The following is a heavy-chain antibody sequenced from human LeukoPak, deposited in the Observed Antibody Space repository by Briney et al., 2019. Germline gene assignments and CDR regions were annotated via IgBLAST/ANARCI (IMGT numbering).Heavy chain of an antibody. J-gene: IGHJ4*02. Sequence: SETLSLTCTVSGGSINSYYWSWIRQPPGKGLEWIGYIYYSGYTNYNPSLKSRVTISVDTSKNQFSLKLSSVTAADTAVYYCATWRLDLLLINYWGQGTLVTVSS. CDR3: ATWRLDLLLINY. CDR2: IYYSGYT. CDR1: GGSINSYY. D-gene: IGHD1-26*01. V-gene: IGHV4-59*01.